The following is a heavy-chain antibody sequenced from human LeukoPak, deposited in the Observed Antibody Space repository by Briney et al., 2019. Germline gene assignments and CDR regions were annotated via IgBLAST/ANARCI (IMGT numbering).Heavy chain of an antibody. Sequence: ASVKVSCKASGYVFTGYYMHWVRQAPGQGLEWMGWINPNSGGTKYAQKFQGRVTMTRDTSISTAYMELSRLRSDDTAVYYCAREEDFWSGYYAGYWGQGTLVIVSS. CDR3: AREEDFWSGYYAGY. CDR1: GYVFTGYY. J-gene: IGHJ4*02. V-gene: IGHV1-2*02. CDR2: INPNSGGT. D-gene: IGHD3-3*01.